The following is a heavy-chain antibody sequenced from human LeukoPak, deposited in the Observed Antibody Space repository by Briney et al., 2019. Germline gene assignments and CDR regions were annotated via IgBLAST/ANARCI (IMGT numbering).Heavy chain of an antibody. V-gene: IGHV3-30-3*01. J-gene: IGHJ4*02. CDR2: ISYDGSNK. CDR3: ARVRAVAGTPIDY. Sequence: GGSLRLSCAASGFTFSSYAMHWVRQAPGKGLEWVAVISYDGSNKYYADSVKGRFTISRDNSKNTLYLQMNSLRAEDTAVYYSARVRAVAGTPIDYWGQGTLVTVSS. CDR1: GFTFSSYA. D-gene: IGHD6-19*01.